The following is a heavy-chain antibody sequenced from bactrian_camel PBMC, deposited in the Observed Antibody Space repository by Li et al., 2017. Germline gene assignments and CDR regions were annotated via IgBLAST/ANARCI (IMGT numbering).Heavy chain of an antibody. CDR1: GYDFSGGC. Sequence: QLVESGGGSVQAGGSLRLSCAASGYDFSGGCMAWFRQVPGKQRDGVASICTRIGHSYYADSVQGRFTISRDSAKNRIYLQMNSLNPEDTAMYYCAADKTWYTNSLIDTAYNYWGTGTQVTVS. CDR2: ICTRIGHS. CDR3: AADKTWYTNSLIDTAYNY. D-gene: IGHD1*01. V-gene: IGHV3-3*01. J-gene: IGHJ4*01.